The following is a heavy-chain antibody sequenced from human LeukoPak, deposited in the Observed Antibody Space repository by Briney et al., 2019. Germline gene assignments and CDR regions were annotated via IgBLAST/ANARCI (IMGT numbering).Heavy chain of an antibody. J-gene: IGHJ4*02. D-gene: IGHD6-19*01. CDR3: ARRRGIGCDY. Sequence: SETLSLTCTVSGGSISSSSYYWCWIRQPPGKGLEWIGSIYYSGSTYYNPSLKSRVTISVDTSKNQFSLKLSSVTAADTAVYHCARRRGIGCDYWGQGTLVTVSS. CDR1: GGSISSSSYY. V-gene: IGHV4-39*01. CDR2: IYYSGST.